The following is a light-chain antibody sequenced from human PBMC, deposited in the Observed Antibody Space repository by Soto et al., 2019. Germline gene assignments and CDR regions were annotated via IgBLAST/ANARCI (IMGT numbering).Light chain of an antibody. J-gene: IGKJ1*01. CDR3: QQYNNWSWT. CDR1: QSISSN. CDR2: GAS. V-gene: IGKV3-15*01. Sequence: EIALTHSPATLSVSPGERAALSCLASQSISSNLAWYLQKVGQAPRLLIYGASTRAPGISARFSGSGSGTEFTLTISSLQSEDFAIYYCQQYNNWSWTFGQGTKVDIK.